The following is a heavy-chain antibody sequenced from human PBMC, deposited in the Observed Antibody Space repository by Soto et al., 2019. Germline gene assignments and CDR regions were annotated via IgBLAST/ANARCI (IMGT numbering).Heavy chain of an antibody. V-gene: IGHV3-23*01. D-gene: IGHD3-3*01. CDR2: ISGSGGST. CDR3: AKVVLRFLVRSSYFDY. CDR1: GFTFSSYA. Sequence: PGGSLRLSCAASGFTFSSYAMSWVRQAPGKGLEWVSAISGSGGSTYYADSVKGRFTISRDNSKNTLYLQMNSLRAEDTAVYYCAKVVLRFLVRSSYFDYWGQGTLVTVSS. J-gene: IGHJ4*02.